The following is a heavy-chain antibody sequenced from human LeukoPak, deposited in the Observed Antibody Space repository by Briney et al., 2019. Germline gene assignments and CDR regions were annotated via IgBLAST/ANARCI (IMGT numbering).Heavy chain of an antibody. V-gene: IGHV4-59*08. CDR3: ARHVMLDGEGYYYYYMDV. D-gene: IGHD3-16*01. Sequence: PSETLSLTCTVSGGSISSYYWSWIRQPPGKGLEWIGYIYYSGSTNYNPSLKSRVTISVDTSENQFSLKLSSVTAADTAVYYCARHVMLDGEGYYYYYMDVWGKGTTVTISS. CDR2: IYYSGST. CDR1: GGSISSYY. J-gene: IGHJ6*03.